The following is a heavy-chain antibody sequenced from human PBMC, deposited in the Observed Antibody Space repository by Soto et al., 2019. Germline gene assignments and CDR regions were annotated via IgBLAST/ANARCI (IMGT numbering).Heavy chain of an antibody. CDR3: AKNGYGSDVLWWFGP. J-gene: IGHJ5*02. Sequence: GGSLRFSCAASGFSFSSYAMSWVRQAPGKGLEWVSALSGSSDNTYYADSVKGRFTISRDNSKNTLYLQMNSLRAEDKAVYYCAKNGYGSDVLWWFGPWGQGT. V-gene: IGHV3-23*01. CDR2: LSGSSDNT. CDR1: GFSFSSYA. D-gene: IGHD5-12*01.